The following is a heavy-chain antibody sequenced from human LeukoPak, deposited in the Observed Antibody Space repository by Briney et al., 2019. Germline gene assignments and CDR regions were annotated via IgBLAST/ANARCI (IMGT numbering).Heavy chain of an antibody. Sequence: PGGSLRLSCAASGLTFSSYAMHWVRQAPGKGLEGGAVIQYDGSNKYYADSVKGRFTISRDNSENTLYLQMNSLRAEDTAVYYCARRAGAIAAAGWGYFDYWGQGTLVTVSS. J-gene: IGHJ4*02. CDR3: ARRAGAIAAAGWGYFDY. CDR2: IQYDGSNK. D-gene: IGHD6-13*01. V-gene: IGHV3-30-3*01. CDR1: GLTFSSYA.